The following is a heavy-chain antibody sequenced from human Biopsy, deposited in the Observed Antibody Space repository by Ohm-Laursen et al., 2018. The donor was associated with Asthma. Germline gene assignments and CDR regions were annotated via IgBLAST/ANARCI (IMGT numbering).Heavy chain of an antibody. Sequence: GASVKVSCKASGDSFSNYAISWVRQAPGQGLEWMGGLIPVLGTPDHAQMFEGRVTITADESASTAYMELSSLSSEDTAVYYCARGYSGSDRIVYYYFGLEVWGQGTTVTVSS. CDR2: LIPVLGTP. J-gene: IGHJ6*02. V-gene: IGHV1-69*13. D-gene: IGHD5-12*01. CDR3: ARGYSGSDRIVYYYFGLEV. CDR1: GDSFSNYA.